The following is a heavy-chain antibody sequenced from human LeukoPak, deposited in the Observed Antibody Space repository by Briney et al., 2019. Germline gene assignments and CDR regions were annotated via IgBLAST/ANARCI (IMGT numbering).Heavy chain of an antibody. Sequence: SETLSLTCTVSGYSISSGYYWGWIRQPPGKGLEWIGNIYHNGITYYNPPLKSRVTISVDTSKNQFSLKLSSVTAADTAVYYCARVWAFRLHPYYMDVWGKGTTVTVSS. V-gene: IGHV4-38-2*02. CDR1: GYSISSGYY. CDR3: ARVWAFRLHPYYMDV. D-gene: IGHD4-11*01. J-gene: IGHJ6*03. CDR2: IYHNGIT.